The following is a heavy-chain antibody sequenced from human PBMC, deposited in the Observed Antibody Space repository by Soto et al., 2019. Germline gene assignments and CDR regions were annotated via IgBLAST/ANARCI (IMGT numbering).Heavy chain of an antibody. J-gene: IGHJ4*02. Sequence: PGGSLRLSCAASGFTVSTNYMTWVRQAPGKGLEWVSVIFAAGSTYYTDSVKGRFIISRDNSKNTLYLQMNSLRAEDTAVYYCTGPTITYGSGWYFFDYWGQGTPVTVSS. V-gene: IGHV3-66*04. CDR2: IFAAGST. D-gene: IGHD6-19*01. CDR1: GFTVSTNY. CDR3: TGPTITYGSGWYFFDY.